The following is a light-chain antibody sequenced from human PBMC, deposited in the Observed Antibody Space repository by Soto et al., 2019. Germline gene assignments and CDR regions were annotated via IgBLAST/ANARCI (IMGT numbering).Light chain of an antibody. CDR1: SSDVGGYNY. CDR3: CSYAGSYTYV. J-gene: IGLJ1*01. Sequence: LTQPRSVSGSPGQSVTISCTGTSSDVGGYNYVSWYQQHPGKAPKLMIYDDSKRPSGVPDRFSGSKSGNTASLTISGLQAEDEADYYCCSYAGSYTYVLGTGTKVTVL. V-gene: IGLV2-11*01. CDR2: DDS.